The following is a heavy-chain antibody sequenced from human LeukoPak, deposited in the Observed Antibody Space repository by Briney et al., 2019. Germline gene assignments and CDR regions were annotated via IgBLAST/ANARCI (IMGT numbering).Heavy chain of an antibody. CDR3: ARASSTPGSGYYPFDY. V-gene: IGHV4-59*01. Sequence: SETLSLTCTVSGVSINNYYWSWLRQPPGKGLEWIGYIYYTGSTNYNPSLKSRLIISIDTSKNQFSLKLRSVTAADTAVYFCARASSTPGSGYYPFDYWGQGTLVTVSS. D-gene: IGHD3-3*01. CDR1: GVSINNYY. CDR2: IYYTGST. J-gene: IGHJ4*02.